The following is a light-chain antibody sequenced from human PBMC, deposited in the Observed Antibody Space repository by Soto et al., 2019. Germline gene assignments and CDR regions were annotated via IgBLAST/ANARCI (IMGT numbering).Light chain of an antibody. Sequence: EIELTQYTGTLSLSPGERATLSCRASQSVSSSYLAWYQQKPGQAPRLLIYDASRRATGIPDRFSGSGSGTDFTLTISRLEPEDFAVYHCQPDGSSPPITFGQGRPPELK. J-gene: IGKJ5*01. V-gene: IGKV3-20*01. CDR3: QPDGSSPPIT. CDR1: QSVSSSY. CDR2: DAS.